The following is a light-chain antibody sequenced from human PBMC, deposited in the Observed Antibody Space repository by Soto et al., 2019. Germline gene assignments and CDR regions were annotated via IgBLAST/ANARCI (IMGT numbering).Light chain of an antibody. Sequence: EIVMTQSPATLSVSPGERATLSCRASQRISNNLAWYQQKAGQAPRLLIYGASTRATGIPARCSGSGSETEFTLTISSLQSEDFAVYYCQQYNNWPPYTFGQGTKLEIK. CDR3: QQYNNWPPYT. J-gene: IGKJ2*01. CDR2: GAS. CDR1: QRISNN. V-gene: IGKV3-15*01.